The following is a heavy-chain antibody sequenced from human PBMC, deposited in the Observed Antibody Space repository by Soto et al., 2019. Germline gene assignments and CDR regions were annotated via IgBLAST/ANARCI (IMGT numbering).Heavy chain of an antibody. J-gene: IGHJ5*02. CDR2: IYATGTT. V-gene: IGHV4-4*07. CDR3: VRDGTKTVRDWFDP. Sequence: SETLSLTCTVSGASISGFYWSWIRKSAGKGLEWIGRIYATGTTDYNPSLKSRVMMSVDTSKKQFSLKLRSVTAADTAVYYCVRDGTKTVRDWFDPWGQGISVTVSS. D-gene: IGHD1-1*01. CDR1: GASISGFY.